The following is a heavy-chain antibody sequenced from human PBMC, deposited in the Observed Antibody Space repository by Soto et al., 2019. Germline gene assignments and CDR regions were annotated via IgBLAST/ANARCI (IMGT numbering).Heavy chain of an antibody. Sequence: SVKVSCKASGGTFSSYAISWVRQAPGQGLEWMGGIIPIFGTANYAQKFQGRVTITADESTSTAYMELSSLRSEDTAVYYCARLDADYDILTGSYWGQGTLVTVSS. CDR1: GGTFSSYA. J-gene: IGHJ4*02. CDR2: IIPIFGTA. D-gene: IGHD3-9*01. V-gene: IGHV1-69*13. CDR3: ARLDADYDILTGSY.